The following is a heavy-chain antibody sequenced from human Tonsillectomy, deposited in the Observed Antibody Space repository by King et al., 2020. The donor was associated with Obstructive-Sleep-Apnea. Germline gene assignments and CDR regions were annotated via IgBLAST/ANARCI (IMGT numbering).Heavy chain of an antibody. Sequence: FTLKESGPALVKPTQTLTLTCTFSGFSLSTSGMCVSWIRQPPGKALEWLLRIDWDDDKYYSTSLKTRLTISKDTSKNQVVLTMTNMDPVDTATYYCARMGIGLTVFDYWGQGTLVTVSS. CDR2: IDWDDDK. CDR3: ARMGIGLTVFDY. D-gene: IGHD1-20*01. J-gene: IGHJ4*02. V-gene: IGHV2-70*15. CDR1: GFSLSTSGMC.